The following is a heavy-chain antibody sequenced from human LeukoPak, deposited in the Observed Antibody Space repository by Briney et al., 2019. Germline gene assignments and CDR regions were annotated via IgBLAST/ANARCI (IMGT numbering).Heavy chain of an antibody. V-gene: IGHV4-59*01. CDR1: GDSISSNF. Sequence: PSETLSLTCTVSGDSISSNFWSWIRQSPGKGLEWIGYIYGSGSTSYNPSLKSRVTISEDTSKNQFSLKLNPVTAADTAVYYCARSSYRQWLVPDAFDIWGQGTMVTVSS. CDR3: ARSSYRQWLVPDAFDI. CDR2: IYGSGST. D-gene: IGHD6-19*01. J-gene: IGHJ3*02.